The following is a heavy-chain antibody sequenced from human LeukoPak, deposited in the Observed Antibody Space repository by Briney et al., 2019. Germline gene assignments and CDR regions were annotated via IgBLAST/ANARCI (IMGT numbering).Heavy chain of an antibody. CDR1: GFTFSKSA. CDR2: ISYDGSNK. Sequence: GGSLRLSCAASGFTFSKSAMHWVRQAPGKGLEWVAVISYDGSNKYYADSVKGRFTISRDNSKNTLYLQMNSLRAEDTAVYYCARVGGSIAAAGPFDYWGQGTLVTVSS. V-gene: IGHV3-30-3*01. D-gene: IGHD6-13*01. J-gene: IGHJ4*02. CDR3: ARVGGSIAAAGPFDY.